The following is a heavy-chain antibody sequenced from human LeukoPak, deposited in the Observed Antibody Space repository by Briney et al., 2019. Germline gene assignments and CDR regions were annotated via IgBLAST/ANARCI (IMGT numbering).Heavy chain of an antibody. Sequence: GASVKVSCKASGYTFTNYYIHWVRQAPGQGLEWMGLINPSGGTTSYAQNFQGRVTMTRDTSTSTVYMELSSLRSEDTAMYYCARGNSETYINWFDSWGQGTLVTVSS. D-gene: IGHD1-26*01. CDR2: INPSGGTT. CDR3: ARGNSETYINWFDS. CDR1: GYTFTNYY. J-gene: IGHJ5*01. V-gene: IGHV1-46*01.